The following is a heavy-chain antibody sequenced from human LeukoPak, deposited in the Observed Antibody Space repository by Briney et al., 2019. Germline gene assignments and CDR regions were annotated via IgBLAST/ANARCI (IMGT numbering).Heavy chain of an antibody. Sequence: SETLSLTCTVSGGSITSYFWTWIRQPPGKGLEWIGYIYYSGGTKYNPSLKSRVTISVDTSKNQFSLKLSSVTAADTAVYYCARTELDGHTSHWGQGTLVTVSS. CDR1: GGSITSYF. CDR2: IYYSGGT. CDR3: ARTELDGHTSH. V-gene: IGHV4-59*01. J-gene: IGHJ4*02. D-gene: IGHD5-24*01.